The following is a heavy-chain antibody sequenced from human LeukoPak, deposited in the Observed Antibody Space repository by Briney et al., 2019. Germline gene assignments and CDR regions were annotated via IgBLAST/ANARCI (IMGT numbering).Heavy chain of an antibody. J-gene: IGHJ4*02. D-gene: IGHD6-13*01. CDR3: ARETYSSFDS. Sequence: GGSLRLSCAASGFTFSDYAMPSVRQAPGKGLEWVAIISYDGSNKYFEDSVKGRFTISRDNSKNTLYLQMNSLRAEDAAVYYCARETYSSFDSWGQGTLVTVSS. CDR2: ISYDGSNK. V-gene: IGHV3-30*01. CDR1: GFTFSDYA.